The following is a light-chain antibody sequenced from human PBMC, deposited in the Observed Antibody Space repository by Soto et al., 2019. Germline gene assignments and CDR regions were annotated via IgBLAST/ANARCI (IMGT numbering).Light chain of an antibody. J-gene: IGKJ1*01. V-gene: IGKV3-11*01. Sequence: EIVLTQSPATLSVSPGERATLSCRASQSVSSYLAWYQQKPGQAPRLLIYDASNRATGIPARFSGSASGTDFTLTISSLEPEDFAVYYCQQRSNWPGTFGQGTKVEIK. CDR2: DAS. CDR1: QSVSSY. CDR3: QQRSNWPGT.